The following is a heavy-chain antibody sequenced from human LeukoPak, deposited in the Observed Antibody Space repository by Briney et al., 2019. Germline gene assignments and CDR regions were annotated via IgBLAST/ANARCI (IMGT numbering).Heavy chain of an antibody. CDR1: GFTFSTYG. V-gene: IGHV3-30*02. J-gene: IGHJ4*02. Sequence: GGSLRLSCAASGFTFSTYGMHWVRQAPGKGLEWVAFIRYDGSNKYYADSVKGRFTISRDNSKNTLYLQMNSLRAEDTAVYYCATLYYYDSSGSLIDFDYWGQGTLVTVSS. CDR3: ATLYYYDSSGSLIDFDY. CDR2: IRYDGSNK. D-gene: IGHD3-22*01.